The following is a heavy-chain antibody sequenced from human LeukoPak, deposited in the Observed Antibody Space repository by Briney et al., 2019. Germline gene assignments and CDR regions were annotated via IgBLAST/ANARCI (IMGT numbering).Heavy chain of an antibody. J-gene: IGHJ4*02. CDR2: IKHDGSEK. CDR3: ATDRGWRTSGYYLYYFEY. CDR1: GFIFTNYF. Sequence: GGSLRLSCAASGFIFTNYFMSWVRQAPGKGLERVASIKHDGSEKYYVDSVRGRFTISRDNTMNSLYLQMSSLRAEDTAVYYCATDRGWRTSGYYLYYFEYWGQGTLVTYSS. D-gene: IGHD3-3*01. V-gene: IGHV3-7*01.